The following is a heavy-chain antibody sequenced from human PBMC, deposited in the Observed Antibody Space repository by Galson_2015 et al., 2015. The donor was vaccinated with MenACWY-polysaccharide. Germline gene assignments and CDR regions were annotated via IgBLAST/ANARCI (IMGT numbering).Heavy chain of an antibody. D-gene: IGHD1-26*01. Sequence: SVKVSCKASGFTFTDYGINWVRQAPGQGLEWMGNITTYNGDTNYAQKFQGRVTMTADTSTNTAYMELTNLKSVDTAVYYCARDWEAGSYYEFWGQGTLVTVSS. V-gene: IGHV1-18*01. CDR2: ITTYNGDT. J-gene: IGHJ4*02. CDR1: GFTFTDYG. CDR3: ARDWEAGSYYEF.